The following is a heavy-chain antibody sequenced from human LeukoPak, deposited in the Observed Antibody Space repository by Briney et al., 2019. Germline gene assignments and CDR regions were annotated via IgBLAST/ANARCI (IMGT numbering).Heavy chain of an antibody. J-gene: IGHJ3*02. CDR1: GFTFSSYG. CDR2: ISYDGSNK. V-gene: IGHV3-30*03. CDR3: ARDLGIVVVTGAFDI. D-gene: IGHD3-22*01. Sequence: GGSLRLSCAASGFTFSSYGMHWVRQAPDKGLEWVAVISYDGSNKYYADSVKGRFTISRDNSKNTLYLQMNSLRAEDTAVYYCARDLGIVVVTGAFDIWGQGTMVTVSS.